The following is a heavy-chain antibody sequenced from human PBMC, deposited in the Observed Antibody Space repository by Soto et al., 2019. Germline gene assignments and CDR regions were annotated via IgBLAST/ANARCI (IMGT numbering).Heavy chain of an antibody. V-gene: IGHV4-34*01. D-gene: IGHD1-1*01. CDR2: INHSGST. J-gene: IGHJ4*02. Sequence: SETLSLTCAVYGGSFSGYYWSWIRQPPGKGLEWIGEINHSGSTNYNPSLKSRVTISVETSKNQFSLKLSSVTAADTAVYYCARGSKTGTTGYYFDYWGQGTLVTVSS. CDR3: ARGSKTGTTGYYFDY. CDR1: GGSFSGYY.